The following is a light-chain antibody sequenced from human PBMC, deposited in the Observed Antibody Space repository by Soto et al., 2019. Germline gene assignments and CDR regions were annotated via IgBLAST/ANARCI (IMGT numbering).Light chain of an antibody. CDR2: LGS. J-gene: IGKJ4*02. CDR1: QGLLHSNGYNY. V-gene: IGKV2-28*01. Sequence: DGVVSRSPRSLPVTPGEPASVSCRSRQGLLHSNGYNYLDWYLQKPGQSPQLLIYLGSNRASGVPDRFSGSGSGKDFTLKISRVEAEDVRVCKGRQAIEWAPFGEGTKVDIK. CDR3: RQAIEWAP.